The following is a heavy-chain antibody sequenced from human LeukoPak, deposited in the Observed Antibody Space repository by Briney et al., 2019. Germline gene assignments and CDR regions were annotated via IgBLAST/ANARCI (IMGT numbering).Heavy chain of an antibody. CDR3: ARDQSVRLLQTSSTYFNHVFAI. V-gene: IGHV1-18*01. D-gene: IGHD6-13*01. Sequence: ASVRVSCKTSGYTFTNYGISWVRQAPGLGLEWMGWISAYNGNTNYAQKVQGRVTMTTDTSTSTAYMELRSLRFDDTAVYYCARDQSVRLLQTSSTYFNHVFAIWGQGSMVTVSS. CDR1: GYTFTNYG. CDR2: ISAYNGNT. J-gene: IGHJ3*02.